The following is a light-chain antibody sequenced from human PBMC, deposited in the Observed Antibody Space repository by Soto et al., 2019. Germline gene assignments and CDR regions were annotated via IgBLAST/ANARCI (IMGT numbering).Light chain of an antibody. CDR3: QQCSWT. CDR2: DAS. CDR1: QSVGNY. V-gene: IGKV3-11*01. J-gene: IGKJ1*01. Sequence: EIVLTQSPATLSLSPGERATLSCRASQSVGNYLAWYQQKPGQAPRLLISDASNRAAGTPARFTGSGSGTDFTLAISSLESEDFAVYYCQQCSWTFGQGTKVEIK.